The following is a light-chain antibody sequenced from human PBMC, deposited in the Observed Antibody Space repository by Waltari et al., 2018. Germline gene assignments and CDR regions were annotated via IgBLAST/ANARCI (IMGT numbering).Light chain of an antibody. Sequence: QSALTQPASVSGSPGQSITISCSGTKRDIGTSDLVSWYQHHPGKAPKVIIYQDNKRPSGVSNRFSGSKSGNTASLTVSGLQAEDEADYYCCAYAGSYTYVFGGGTKVTV. V-gene: IGLV2-23*01. CDR3: CAYAGSYTYV. CDR1: KRDIGTSDL. J-gene: IGLJ1*01. CDR2: QDN.